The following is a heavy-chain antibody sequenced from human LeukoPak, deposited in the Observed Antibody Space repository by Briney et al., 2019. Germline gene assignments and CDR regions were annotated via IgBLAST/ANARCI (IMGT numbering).Heavy chain of an antibody. D-gene: IGHD2-21*01. CDR2: IRYDGSNK. CDR1: GFTFSSYG. V-gene: IGHV3-30*02. J-gene: IGHJ3*01. Sequence: PGGCLRLSCAASGFTFSSYGMHWVRQAPGKGLEWVAFIRYDGSNKYYADSVKGRFTISRDNSKNTLYLQMNSLRAEDTAVYYCTKDLPIVVVIRDAFDVWGQGTRVTVSS. CDR3: TKDLPIVVVIRDAFDV.